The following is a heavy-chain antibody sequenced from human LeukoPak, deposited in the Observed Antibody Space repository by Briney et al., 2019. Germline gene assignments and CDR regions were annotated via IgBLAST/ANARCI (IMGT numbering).Heavy chain of an antibody. CDR2: IIPIFGTA. V-gene: IGHV1-69*05. J-gene: IGHJ4*02. Sequence: SVKVSCKASGGTFSSYAISWVRQAPGQGLEWMGGIIPIFGTANYAQKFQGRVTITTDESTSTAYMELSSLRSEDTAVYYCARGGVAADVPIDYXXQGTXXTVS. CDR3: ARGGVAADVPIDY. D-gene: IGHD2-15*01. CDR1: GGTFSSYA.